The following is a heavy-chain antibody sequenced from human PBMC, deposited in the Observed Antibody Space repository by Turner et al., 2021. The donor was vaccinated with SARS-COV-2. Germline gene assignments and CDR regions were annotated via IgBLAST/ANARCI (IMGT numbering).Heavy chain of an antibody. CDR3: ARGPVYGDYDSSYDYYGMDV. J-gene: IGHJ6*02. D-gene: IGHD4-17*01. CDR1: GFSFSGYA. Sequence: QVPLVGAGGGVVQPARSLIRPCAGSGFSFSGYAMHWVRRAPGKGREWVAVISYDGSNKYDADSVKGRFTISRDNSKNTLYLQMNSLRAEDTAVYYCARGPVYGDYDSSYDYYGMDVWGQGTTVTVSS. CDR2: ISYDGSNK. V-gene: IGHV3-30-3*01.